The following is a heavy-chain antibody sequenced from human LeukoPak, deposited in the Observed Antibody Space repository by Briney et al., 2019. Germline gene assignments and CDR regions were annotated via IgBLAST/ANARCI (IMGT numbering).Heavy chain of an antibody. Sequence: ASVKVSCNGSGYTLTELSMHWVRQAPGKGLEWMGGFDPEDGETIYAQKFQGRVTMTEDASTDTAYMELSSLRSEDTAVYYCATVSTVNLAEYFQHWGQGTLVTVSS. CDR2: FDPEDGET. CDR3: ATVSTVNLAEYFQH. CDR1: GYTLTELS. D-gene: IGHD4-11*01. V-gene: IGHV1-24*01. J-gene: IGHJ1*01.